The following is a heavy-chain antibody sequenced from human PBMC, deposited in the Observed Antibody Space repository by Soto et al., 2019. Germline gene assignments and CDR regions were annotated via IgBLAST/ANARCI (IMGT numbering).Heavy chain of an antibody. CDR2: ISYDGSNK. J-gene: IGHJ4*02. Sequence: GGALRPSCAASGFTFSSYAMHRVRPAPGKGVGGVAVISYDGSNKYYADSVKGRFTISRDNSKNTLYLQMNSLRAEDTAVYYCARDPNYYDSSGYYPPSLFDYWGQGTLVTVSS. D-gene: IGHD3-22*01. CDR1: GFTFSSYA. V-gene: IGHV3-30-3*01. CDR3: ARDPNYYDSSGYYPPSLFDY.